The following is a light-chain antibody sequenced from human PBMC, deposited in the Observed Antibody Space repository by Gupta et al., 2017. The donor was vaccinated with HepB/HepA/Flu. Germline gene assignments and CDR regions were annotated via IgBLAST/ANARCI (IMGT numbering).Light chain of an antibody. CDR1: SSDVGTYNS. CDR2: DVS. CDR3: SSYTSTITVV. V-gene: IGLV2-14*03. Sequence: QSALTQPASVSGSPGQSITIPCTGTSSDVGTYNSVSWYQQHPGKAPKLMIFDVSNRPSGVSDRFSGSKSGNTASLTISGLQAEDEADYYCSSYTSTITVVFGGGTRLTVL. J-gene: IGLJ2*01.